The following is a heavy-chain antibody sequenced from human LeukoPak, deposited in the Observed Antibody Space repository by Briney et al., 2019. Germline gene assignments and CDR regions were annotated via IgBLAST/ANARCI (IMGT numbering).Heavy chain of an antibody. J-gene: IGHJ4*02. Sequence: SETLSLTCTVSGGSISSYYWSWIRQPPGKGLEYIGYVSTSGGTNYSPSLKSRDAISVGTSKNQFSLKLRSVTAADTAVYYCARSDYGGGFDYWGQGTLVTVSS. V-gene: IGHV4-4*09. CDR3: ARSDYGGGFDY. CDR2: VSTSGGT. D-gene: IGHD4-17*01. CDR1: GGSISSYY.